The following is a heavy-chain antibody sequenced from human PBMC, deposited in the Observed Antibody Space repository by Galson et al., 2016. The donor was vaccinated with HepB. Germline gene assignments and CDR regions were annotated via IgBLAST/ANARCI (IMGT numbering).Heavy chain of an antibody. CDR2: VWPGDSDT. Sequence: QSGAEVKKPGESLKISCKGSGYKFADYWIGWVRQMPGRGLEWMGIVWPGDSDTRYSPSFQGQVTMSADKSTATAYLQWSSLKASDTAMYYWARQGDYSGRWSPFDYWGQGTLVTVSS. D-gene: IGHD6-25*01. CDR1: GYKFADYW. J-gene: IGHJ4*02. CDR3: ARQGDYSGRWSPFDY. V-gene: IGHV5-51*01.